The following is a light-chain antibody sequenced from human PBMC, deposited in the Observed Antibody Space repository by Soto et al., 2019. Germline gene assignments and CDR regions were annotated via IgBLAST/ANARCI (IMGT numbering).Light chain of an antibody. CDR3: QQYNNWPSWT. CDR2: DTS. Sequence: EILVTHSPATLSVSPGERVTPXXRASQSVSSSLAWYQQRPGQAPRLLXYDTSTRAAGIAARFSGSGSGTEFTLTISSLQSEDFAVYYCQQYNNWPSWTFGQGTKVDIK. CDR1: QSVSSS. J-gene: IGKJ1*01. V-gene: IGKV3-15*01.